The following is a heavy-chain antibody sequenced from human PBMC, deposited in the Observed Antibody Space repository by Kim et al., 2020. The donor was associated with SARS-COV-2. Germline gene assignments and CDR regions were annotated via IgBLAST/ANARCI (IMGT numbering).Heavy chain of an antibody. CDR2: IYYSGST. V-gene: IGHV4-59*08. Sequence: SDTLSLTCTVSGGSISSYYWSWIRQPPGTGLESIGYIYYSGSTNYNPSLKSRVTISVDTSKNQFSLKLSSVTAADTAVSFCARVWGTMDVWGQGTTVTVS. CDR1: GGSISSYY. D-gene: IGHD7-27*01. J-gene: IGHJ6*02. CDR3: ARVWGTMDV.